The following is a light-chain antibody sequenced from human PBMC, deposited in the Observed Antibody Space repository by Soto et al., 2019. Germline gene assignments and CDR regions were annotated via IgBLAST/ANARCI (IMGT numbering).Light chain of an antibody. J-gene: IGLJ3*02. V-gene: IGLV1-44*01. Sequence: QSVLTQPPSASGTPGQRVTISCSGGSSNIGSNTVNWYQQLPGTAPKLLMYSNNQRPSGVPDRFSGSKSGTSASLAISGLQSEDEADYYCAAWDDSLNGPVFGGGTKLTVL. CDR2: SNN. CDR3: AAWDDSLNGPV. CDR1: SSNIGSNT.